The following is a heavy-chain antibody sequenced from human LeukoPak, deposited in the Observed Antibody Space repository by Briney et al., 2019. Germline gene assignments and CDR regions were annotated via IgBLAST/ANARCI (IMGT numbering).Heavy chain of an antibody. CDR3: ARVWDSYGDYCGWFDP. CDR1: GDSVSSRTYF. J-gene: IGHJ5*02. CDR2: MYYSGST. D-gene: IGHD4-17*01. V-gene: IGHV4-39*01. Sequence: SETLSLTCSVSGDSVSSRTYFWGWIRQPPGKGLEYIGSMYYSGSTSYNPSLKGRVTISVDTSKNQFSLKLSSVTVADTAVYYCARVWDSYGDYCGWFDPWGQGTLVTVSS.